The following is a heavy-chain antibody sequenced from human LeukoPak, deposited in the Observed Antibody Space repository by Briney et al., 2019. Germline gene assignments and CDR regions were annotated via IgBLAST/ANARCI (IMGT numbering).Heavy chain of an antibody. CDR3: ARTHRGDQLLRD. Sequence: SETLSLTCTVSGGSISSYYWSWIRQPPGKGLEWIGYIYYSGSINYNPSLKSRVTISVDTSKNQFSLKLSSVTAADTAVYYCARTHRGDQLLRDWGQGTLVTVSS. CDR1: GGSISSYY. J-gene: IGHJ4*02. CDR2: IYYSGSI. D-gene: IGHD2-15*01. V-gene: IGHV4-59*01.